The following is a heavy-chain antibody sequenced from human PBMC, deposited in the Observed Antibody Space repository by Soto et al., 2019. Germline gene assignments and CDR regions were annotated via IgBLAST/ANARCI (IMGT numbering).Heavy chain of an antibody. CDR1: GYTFSSYG. Sequence: QAQLVQSGAEVKKPGVSVKVSCKATGYTFSSYGISWVRQAPGQGLEWLGWISPYNDDTNYAQKLQGRVTMTTDTSTRTAYMDLRSLRSDDTAVYYCARGGYYDSSGSRNYHYYGMDVWDQGTTVTVSS. D-gene: IGHD3-22*01. CDR2: ISPYNDDT. V-gene: IGHV1-18*01. J-gene: IGHJ6*02. CDR3: ARGGYYDSSGSRNYHYYGMDV.